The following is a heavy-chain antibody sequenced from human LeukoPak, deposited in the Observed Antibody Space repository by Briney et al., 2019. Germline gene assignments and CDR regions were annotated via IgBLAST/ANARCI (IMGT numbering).Heavy chain of an antibody. CDR1: GYTFTGYY. CDR2: INPNSGGT. D-gene: IGHD3-3*01. J-gene: IGHJ5*02. CDR3: ARAGGMITILGVVPNWFDP. V-gene: IGHV1-2*06. Sequence: ASVKVSCKASGYTFTGYYMHWVRQAPGQGLEWMGRINPNSGGTNYAQKFQGRVTMTRDTSISTAYMELSRLRSDDTAVYYCARAGGMITILGVVPNWFDPWGQGTLVTVSS.